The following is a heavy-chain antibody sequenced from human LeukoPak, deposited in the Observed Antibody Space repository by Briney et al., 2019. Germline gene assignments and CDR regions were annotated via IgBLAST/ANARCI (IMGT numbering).Heavy chain of an antibody. CDR3: ARESAGLYDFWSGNYYYYGMDV. J-gene: IGHJ6*02. V-gene: IGHV4-61*01. D-gene: IGHD3-3*01. Sequence: PSETLSLTCTVSGVSVSSGSYYWSWIRQPPGKGLEWIGYIYYSGSTNYNPSLKSRVTISVDTSKNQFSLKLSSVTAADTAVYYCARESAGLYDFWSGNYYYYGMDVWGQGTTVTVSS. CDR1: GVSVSSGSYY. CDR2: IYYSGST.